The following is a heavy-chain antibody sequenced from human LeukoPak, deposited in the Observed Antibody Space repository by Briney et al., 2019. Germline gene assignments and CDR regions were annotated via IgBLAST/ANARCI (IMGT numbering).Heavy chain of an antibody. CDR1: GGTFSSYA. CDR2: IIRIFGTA. V-gene: IGHV1-69*13. D-gene: IGHD6-19*01. CDR3: ARISSSGWNYYYYYYGMDV. J-gene: IGHJ6*02. Sequence: GASVKVSCKASGGTFSSYAISWVGQAPGQGLEWMGGIIRIFGTANYAQKFQGRVTITADESTSTAYMELSSLRSEDTAVYYCARISSSGWNYYYYYYGMDVWGQGTTVTVSS.